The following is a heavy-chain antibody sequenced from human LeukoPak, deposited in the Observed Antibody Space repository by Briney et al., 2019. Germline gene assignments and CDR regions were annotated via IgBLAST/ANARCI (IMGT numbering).Heavy chain of an antibody. CDR3: ASHYGT. D-gene: IGHD3-16*01. Sequence: PPETLSLTCAVYGGSFSGYYWSWIRQPPGKGLEWIGEINHSGSTYYNPSLKSRVTISVDTSKNQFSLKLSSVTAADTAVYYCASHYGTWGQGTLVTVSS. V-gene: IGHV4-34*01. J-gene: IGHJ5*02. CDR2: INHSGST. CDR1: GGSFSGYY.